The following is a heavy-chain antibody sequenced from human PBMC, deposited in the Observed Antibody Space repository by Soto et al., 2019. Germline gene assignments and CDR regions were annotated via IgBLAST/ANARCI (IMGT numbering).Heavy chain of an antibody. J-gene: IGHJ4*02. V-gene: IGHV2-5*01. Sequence: QITLTESGPTLVTPTQTLTLTCSFSGFSLTTSGVAVGWFRQPPGKAPEWLALFYWNDDKRYSPYLRSRLTVTGDSSKNQVVLTLANVDHVDSGTYYCAHRPTSTDDFYFDYWGQGTLVTVSS. D-gene: IGHD2-21*02. CDR3: AHRPTSTDDFYFDY. CDR1: GFSLTTSGVA. CDR2: FYWNDDK.